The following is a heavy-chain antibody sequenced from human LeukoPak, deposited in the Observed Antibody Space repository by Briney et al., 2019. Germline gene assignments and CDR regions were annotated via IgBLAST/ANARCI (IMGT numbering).Heavy chain of an antibody. V-gene: IGHV3-30*02. CDR1: GFTFSSHG. J-gene: IGHJ4*02. D-gene: IGHD5-12*01. CDR3: AKDRSGYDRVFDY. Sequence: QPGGSLRLSCAVSGFTFSSHGMHWVRQAPGKGLEWVAFIQFDGNKRYYTDSVKGRFSISRDNSKNTLYLQMSSLRTEDTAVYYCAKDRSGYDRVFDYWGQGTLVTVSS. CDR2: IQFDGNKR.